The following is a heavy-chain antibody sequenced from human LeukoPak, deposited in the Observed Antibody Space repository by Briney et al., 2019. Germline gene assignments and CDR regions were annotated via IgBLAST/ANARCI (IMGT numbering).Heavy chain of an antibody. V-gene: IGHV3-33*08. CDR1: EFIFSSYS. J-gene: IGHJ4*02. CDR3: VRDQKRLQKLGDFDY. CDR2: IWYDGSNE. Sequence: GGSLRLSCAASEFIFSSYSMNWVRQAPGKGLEWVAVIWYDGSNENYADSVKGRFTISRDNSKNTLYLQMNSLRAEDTAVYYRVRDQKRLQKLGDFDYWGQGTLVTVSS. D-gene: IGHD3-16*01.